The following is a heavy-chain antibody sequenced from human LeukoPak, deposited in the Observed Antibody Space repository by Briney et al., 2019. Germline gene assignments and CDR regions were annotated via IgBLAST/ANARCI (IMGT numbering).Heavy chain of an antibody. CDR1: GGSISSSSYY. J-gene: IGHJ4*02. Sequence: PSETLSLTCTVSGGSISSSSYYWGWIRQPPGKGLEWIGSIYYSGSTYYNPSLKSRVTISVDTSKNQFSLKLSSVTAADTAVYYCASGDIVVVPAGMDYWGQGTLVTVSS. V-gene: IGHV4-39*01. CDR3: ASGDIVVVPAGMDY. CDR2: IYYSGST. D-gene: IGHD2-2*01.